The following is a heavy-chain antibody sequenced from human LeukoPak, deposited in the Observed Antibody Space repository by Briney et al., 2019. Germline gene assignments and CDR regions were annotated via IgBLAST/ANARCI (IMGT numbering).Heavy chain of an antibody. CDR1: GFTFRTYW. D-gene: IGHD3-22*01. CDR2: INQAGSEK. V-gene: IGHV3-7*01. Sequence: GGTLRLSCVGSGFTFRTYWMNWVRQAPGKGLEWVANINQAGSEKYYVDSVKGRFTISRDNAKSSLYLQMNSLRAEDTAEYYCARDRYYDSSGYPEYFQHWGQGTLVTVSS. CDR3: ARDRYYDSSGYPEYFQH. J-gene: IGHJ1*01.